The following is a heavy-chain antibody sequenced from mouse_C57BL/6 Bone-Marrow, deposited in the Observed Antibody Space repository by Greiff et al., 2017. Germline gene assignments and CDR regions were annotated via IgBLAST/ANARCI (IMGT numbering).Heavy chain of an antibody. CDR3: AREVDYGNYVWFAY. V-gene: IGHV1-85*01. D-gene: IGHD2-1*01. CDR2: IYPRDGST. J-gene: IGHJ3*01. CDR1: GYTFTSYD. Sequence: QVQLQQSGPELVKPGASVKLSCKASGYTFTSYDINWVKQRPGQGLEWIGWIYPRDGSTKYNEKFKGKATLTVDTSSSTAYMELHSLTSEDSAVYFWAREVDYGNYVWFAYWGQGTLVTVSA.